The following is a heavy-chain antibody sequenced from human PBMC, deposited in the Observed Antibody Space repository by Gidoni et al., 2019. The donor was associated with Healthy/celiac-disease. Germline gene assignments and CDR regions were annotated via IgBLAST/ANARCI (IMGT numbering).Heavy chain of an antibody. D-gene: IGHD5-18*01. J-gene: IGHJ4*02. CDR3: ARGNVDTAMVPTYYFDY. CDR2: ITPILGIA. V-gene: IGHV1-69*02. CDR1: GGTFSSYT. Sequence: QVQLVQSGAEVKKPGSSVKVSCKASGGTFSSYTISWVRQAPRQGLEWMGRITPILGIANYAQKFQGRVTITADKSTSTAYMELSSLRSEDTAGYYCARGNVDTAMVPTYYFDYWGQGTLVTVSS.